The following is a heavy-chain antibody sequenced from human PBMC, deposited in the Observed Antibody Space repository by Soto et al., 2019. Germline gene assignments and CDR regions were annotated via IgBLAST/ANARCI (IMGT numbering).Heavy chain of an antibody. D-gene: IGHD3-22*01. J-gene: IGHJ4*02. CDR1: GGSISSGGYS. Sequence: PSETLSLTCAVSGGSISSGGYSWSWIRQPPGKGLEWIGYIYYSGSTYYNPSLKSRVTISVDTSKNQFSLKLSSVTAADTAVYYCARGSYYYDSSGYDHYWGQGTLVTVSS. CDR3: ARGSYYYDSSGYDHY. V-gene: IGHV4-30-4*08. CDR2: IYYSGST.